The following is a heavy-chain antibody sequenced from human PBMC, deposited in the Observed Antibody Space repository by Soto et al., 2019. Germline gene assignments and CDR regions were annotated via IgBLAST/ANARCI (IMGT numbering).Heavy chain of an antibody. V-gene: IGHV5-51*01. CDR3: ARQSGWERPRTAFDI. D-gene: IGHD1-26*01. Sequence: PGESLKISCKGSGYSFTSYWIGWVRQMPGKGLEWMGIIYPGDSDTRYSPSFQGQVTISADKSISTAYLQWSSLKASDTAMNYCARQSGWERPRTAFDIWGQGTMVTVSS. CDR2: IYPGDSDT. J-gene: IGHJ3*02. CDR1: GYSFTSYW.